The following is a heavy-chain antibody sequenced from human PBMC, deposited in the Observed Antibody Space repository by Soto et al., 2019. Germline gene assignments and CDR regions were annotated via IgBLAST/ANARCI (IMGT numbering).Heavy chain of an antibody. D-gene: IGHD1-26*01. V-gene: IGHV1-2*02. CDR1: GYTFTDYY. Sequence: QVQLVQSGAEVKKPGASVEVSCKASGYTFTDYYIHWMRQAPGQGLEWMGWISPNSGGASYARKFQGRVTMTRDTSISTAYMELRRLRSDDTAVYFCARGPYRNWFAPWGQGTLVTVSS. J-gene: IGHJ5*02. CDR3: ARGPYRNWFAP. CDR2: ISPNSGGA.